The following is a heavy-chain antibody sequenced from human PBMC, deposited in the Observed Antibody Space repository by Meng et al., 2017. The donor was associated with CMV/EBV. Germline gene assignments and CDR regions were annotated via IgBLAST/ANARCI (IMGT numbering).Heavy chain of an antibody. D-gene: IGHD2-2*01. CDR2: INPSGGST. V-gene: IGHV1-46*01. CDR1: GYTFTSYY. CDR3: ASAGCSSTSCHKGDAFDI. J-gene: IGHJ3*02. Sequence: ASVQVSCKASGYTFTSYYMRWVRQAPGQGLEWMGIINPSGGSTSYAQTFQGRVTMTRDTSTSTVYMELSSLRSEDTAVYYCASAGCSSTSCHKGDAFDIWGQGTMVTVSS.